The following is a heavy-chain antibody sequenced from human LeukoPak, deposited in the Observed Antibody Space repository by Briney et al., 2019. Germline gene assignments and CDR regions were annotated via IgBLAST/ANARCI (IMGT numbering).Heavy chain of an antibody. Sequence: SGGSLRLPCAASAFTFSDYSMNWVRQAPGKGLEWVSYISGRSSTIYYADSVKGRFTISRDNAKNSMYLQMNSLRAEDTAVYYCARDRIKSGSYYFDYWGQGTLVTVSS. CDR2: ISGRSSTI. D-gene: IGHD1-26*01. CDR1: AFTFSDYS. J-gene: IGHJ4*02. CDR3: ARDRIKSGSYYFDY. V-gene: IGHV3-48*01.